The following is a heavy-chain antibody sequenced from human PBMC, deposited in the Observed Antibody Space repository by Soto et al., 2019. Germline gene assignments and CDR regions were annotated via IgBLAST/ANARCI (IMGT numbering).Heavy chain of an antibody. D-gene: IGHD3-10*01. CDR2: INTDGRGT. J-gene: IGHJ4*02. CDR1: GFTFNNYW. CDR3: TRRNRLSYTSDY. V-gene: IGHV3-74*01. Sequence: GGSLRLSCAAAGFTFNNYWMQWVHQAPGKGLVWVSRINTDGRGTTYADSVRGRFTISRDNAKNTLYLQMNSLRAEDTAVYYCTRRNRLSYTSDYWGQGTLVTVSS.